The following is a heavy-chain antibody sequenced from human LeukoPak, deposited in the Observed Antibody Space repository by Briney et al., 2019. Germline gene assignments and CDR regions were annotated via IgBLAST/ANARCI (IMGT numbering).Heavy chain of an antibody. CDR2: INHSGST. CDR3: ASSGNGGPFIPLDAFDI. CDR1: GGSFSGYY. D-gene: IGHD3-10*01. Sequence: SETLSLTCAVYGGSFSGYYWSWIRQPPGKGLEWIGEINHSGSTNYNPSLKSRVTISVDTSKNQFSLKLSSVIAADTAVYYCASSGNGGPFIPLDAFDIWGQGTMVTVSS. J-gene: IGHJ3*02. V-gene: IGHV4-34*01.